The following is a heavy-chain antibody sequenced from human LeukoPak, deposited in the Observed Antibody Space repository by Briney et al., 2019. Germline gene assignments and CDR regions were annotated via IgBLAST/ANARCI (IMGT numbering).Heavy chain of an antibody. CDR3: ARRWGSGYWYFDL. J-gene: IGHJ2*01. D-gene: IGHD3-16*01. CDR1: GGSISSYY. V-gene: IGHV4-59*08. CDR2: IYFRGGT. Sequence: SETLSLTCTVSGGSISSYYWSWIRQPPGKGLEWIGYIYFRGGTNYNPSLKSPVTISLDTSKNQFSLKLSSVTAADTAVYYCARRWGSGYWYFDLWGRGTLVTVSS.